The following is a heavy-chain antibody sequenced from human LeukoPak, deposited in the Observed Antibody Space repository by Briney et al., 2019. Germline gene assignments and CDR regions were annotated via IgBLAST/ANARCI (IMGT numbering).Heavy chain of an antibody. Sequence: GGSLRLSCAASGLTFSIYTMHWVRQAPGKGLEWVAVIPYDGSNKIYADSVKGRFTISRDNPKNTLYLQMNSLRPEDTAVYYCARLETRRNGDADNSLDYWGQGTLVTVSS. J-gene: IGHJ4*02. CDR2: IPYDGSNK. V-gene: IGHV3-30*04. D-gene: IGHD4-17*01. CDR3: ARLETRRNGDADNSLDY. CDR1: GLTFSIYT.